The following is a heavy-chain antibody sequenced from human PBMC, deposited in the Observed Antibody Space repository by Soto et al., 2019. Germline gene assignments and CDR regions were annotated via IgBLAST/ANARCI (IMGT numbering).Heavy chain of an antibody. J-gene: IGHJ6*02. CDR1: GGSISSSSYY. Sequence: PSETLSLTCTVSGGSISSSSYYWGWIRQPPGKGLEWIGSIYYSGSTYYNPSLKSRVTISVDTSRNQFSLKLSSVTAADTAVYYCATSDILTGYDYYYYGMDVWGQGTTVTVSS. D-gene: IGHD3-9*01. V-gene: IGHV4-39*01. CDR3: ATSDILTGYDYYYYGMDV. CDR2: IYYSGST.